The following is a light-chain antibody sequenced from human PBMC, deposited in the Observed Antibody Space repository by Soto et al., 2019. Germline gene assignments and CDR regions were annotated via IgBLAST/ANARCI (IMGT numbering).Light chain of an antibody. CDR1: SSDVGGYNS. J-gene: IGLJ1*01. CDR3: SSFTSSITYV. CDR2: DVT. V-gene: IGLV2-14*01. Sequence: QSVLTQPASVSGSPGQSITISCTGPSSDVGGYNSVSWYRQDPGKAPKLIIYDVTYRPSGVSNRFSGSKSGNTASLTISGLQSEDEADYHCSSFTSSITYVFGTGTQLTVL.